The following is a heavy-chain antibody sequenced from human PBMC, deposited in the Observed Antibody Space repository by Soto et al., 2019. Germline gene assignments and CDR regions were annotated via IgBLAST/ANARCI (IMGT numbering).Heavy chain of an antibody. CDR1: GYTFTSYD. V-gene: IGHV1-18*01. CDR3: ARKGPNHSLT. J-gene: IGHJ5*02. Sequence: VSVKVSCKASGYTFTSYDINWPRQATGQGLEWMGWISAYNGNTNYAQKLQGRVTMTTDTSTSTAYMELRSLRSDDTAVYYCARKGPNHSLTWGQGTLVNVSS. D-gene: IGHD1-26*01. CDR2: ISAYNGNT.